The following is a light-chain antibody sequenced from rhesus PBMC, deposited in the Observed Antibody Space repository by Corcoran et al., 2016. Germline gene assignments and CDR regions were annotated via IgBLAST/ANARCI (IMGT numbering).Light chain of an antibody. CDR1: ENVNNY. CDR2: KTS. Sequence: DIQMTQSPSSLSASVGDRVTITCRASENVNNYLNWYQQKPGKAPKLLIYKTSILESGVPSRVSGSGAWTDYTFTISRLQPEDVATYYCQHGYGTPFTFGPGTKLDIK. CDR3: QHGYGTPFT. J-gene: IGKJ3*01. V-gene: IGKV1-74*01.